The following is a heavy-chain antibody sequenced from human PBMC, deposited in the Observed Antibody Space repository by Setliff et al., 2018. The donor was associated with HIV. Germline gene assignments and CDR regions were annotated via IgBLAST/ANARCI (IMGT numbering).Heavy chain of an antibody. D-gene: IGHD1-26*01. CDR3: AIGGFCTTSASCFRIFDY. J-gene: IGHJ4*02. V-gene: IGHV4-34*01. CDR1: GGSFSGYY. Sequence: PSETLSLTCAVYGGSFSGYYWSWIRQSPGKGLEWIGEINHSGATNYNPSLKSRAGISIDRSKNQFSLEMTSVTAADAAVYFCAIGGFCTTSASCFRIFDYWGQGTQVTVSS. CDR2: INHSGAT.